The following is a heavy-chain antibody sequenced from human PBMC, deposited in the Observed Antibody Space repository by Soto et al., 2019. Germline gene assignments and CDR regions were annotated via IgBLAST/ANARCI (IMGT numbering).Heavy chain of an antibody. CDR3: AKVPASLKTFDY. CDR2: VSGNGAVT. CDR1: GFTFGNYA. V-gene: IGHV3-23*01. Sequence: EVQLLDSGGGLAQPGGSLRLSCAASGFTFGNYAMNWVRQAPGKGLEWVSTVSGNGAVTYYADSVKGRFTISRDNSRSMLYLQMNNLGAEDTAIYFCAKVPASLKTFDYWGQGTLVTVSS. D-gene: IGHD2-2*01. J-gene: IGHJ4*02.